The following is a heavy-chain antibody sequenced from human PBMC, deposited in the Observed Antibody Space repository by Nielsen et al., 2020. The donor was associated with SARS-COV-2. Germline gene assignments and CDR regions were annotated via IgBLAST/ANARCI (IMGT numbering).Heavy chain of an antibody. Sequence: ASVKVSCKASGYTLTGYYMHWVRQAPGQGLEWMGRINPNSGGTNYAQKFQGRVTMTRDTSISTAYMELSRLRSDDTAVYYCARGEGWLAPDAFDIWGQGTMVTVSS. CDR3: ARGEGWLAPDAFDI. CDR1: GYTLTGYY. D-gene: IGHD6-19*01. CDR2: INPNSGGT. J-gene: IGHJ3*02. V-gene: IGHV1-2*06.